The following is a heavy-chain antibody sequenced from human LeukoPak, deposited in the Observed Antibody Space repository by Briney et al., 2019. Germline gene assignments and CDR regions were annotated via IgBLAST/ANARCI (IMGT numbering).Heavy chain of an antibody. CDR1: GGSIKSNDYY. CDR3: ARTKGLAGAYNAFDI. CDR2: IYYSGNT. V-gene: IGHV4-39*07. D-gene: IGHD1-14*01. Sequence: SETLSLTCTVSGGSIKSNDYYWGWVRQPPGKGLEWIGTIYYSGNTYYNPSLKSRVTMSVDTSKNEFSLRLSSVTAADTAVYYCARTKGLAGAYNAFDIWGQGTMVTVS. J-gene: IGHJ3*02.